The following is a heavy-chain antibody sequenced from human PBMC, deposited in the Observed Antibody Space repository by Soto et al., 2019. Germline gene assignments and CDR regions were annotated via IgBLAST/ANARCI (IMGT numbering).Heavy chain of an antibody. D-gene: IGHD3-3*01. CDR2: ISHDGSHT. CDR1: GFSFSSYP. V-gene: IGHV3-30-3*01. J-gene: IGHJ4*02. Sequence: QVQLVESGGGVVQPGRSLRLSCAVSGFSFSSYPMHWVRQAPGKGLEWVAVISHDGSHTYFADSVKGRFTISRDNSKNTLFLQMNSLRTEDTALYYCARAKITIFGGADYWGQGTLVTVSS. CDR3: ARAKITIFGGADY.